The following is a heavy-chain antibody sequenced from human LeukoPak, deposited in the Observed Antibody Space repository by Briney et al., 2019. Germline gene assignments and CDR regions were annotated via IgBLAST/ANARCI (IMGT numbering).Heavy chain of an antibody. CDR2: ISAYNGNT. J-gene: IGHJ5*02. D-gene: IGHD2-15*01. V-gene: IGHV1-8*03. Sequence: ASVKVSCKASGYTFTSYGISWVRQAPGQGLEWMGWISAYNGNTGYAQKFQGRVTITRNTSISTAYMELSSLRSEDTAVYYCARGVFIGYCSGGSCSEQNNWFDPWGQGTLITVSS. CDR3: ARGVFIGYCSGGSCSEQNNWFDP. CDR1: GYTFTSYG.